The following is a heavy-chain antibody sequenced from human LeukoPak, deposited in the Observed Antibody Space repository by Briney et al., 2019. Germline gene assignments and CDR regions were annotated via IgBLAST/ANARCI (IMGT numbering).Heavy chain of an antibody. CDR2: ISSSSNHI. CDR1: AFTFSSYS. D-gene: IGHD6-13*01. Sequence: GRSMRLSSAVSAFTFSSYSMNWVRQAPGKGLEWVSSISSSSNHIYYADSVKGRSTISRGNATNSLSLQMNCLRAEDTAVYYCARGTAAAAWFDPWGQGTLVTVSS. CDR3: ARGTAAAAWFDP. J-gene: IGHJ5*02. V-gene: IGHV3-21*01.